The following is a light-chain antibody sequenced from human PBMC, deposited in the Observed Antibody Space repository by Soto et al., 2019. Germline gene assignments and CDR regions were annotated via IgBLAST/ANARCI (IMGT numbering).Light chain of an antibody. CDR2: GAS. CDR1: QSVSSN. J-gene: IGKJ4*01. V-gene: IGKV3-15*01. Sequence: EIVMTQSPATLSVSPGERATLSCRASQSVSSNLAWYQQKPGQAPRLLIYGASTRATCIPARFSGSGSGTEFTLTISSLQSEDFAVYYCQQYNNWPPGFGGGTKVEIK. CDR3: QQYNNWPPG.